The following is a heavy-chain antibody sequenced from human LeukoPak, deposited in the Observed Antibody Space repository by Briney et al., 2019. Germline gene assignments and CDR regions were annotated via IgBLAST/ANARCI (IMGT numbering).Heavy chain of an antibody. CDR2: ISPNNGVT. J-gene: IGHJ3*02. V-gene: IGHV1-2*02. D-gene: IGHD3-22*01. Sequence: RASVKVSCKASGYRFAAYYIHWVRQAPGQGPEWMGWISPNNGVTINAQRFQGRVTMAWDTSISTAHMELRRLTSDDTAVYYCARDRADNWDRSGYYPDASDMWGQGTMVTVS. CDR3: ARDRADNWDRSGYYPDASDM. CDR1: GYRFAAYY.